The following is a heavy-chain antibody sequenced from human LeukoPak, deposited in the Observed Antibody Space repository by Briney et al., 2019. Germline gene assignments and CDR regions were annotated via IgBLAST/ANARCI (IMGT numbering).Heavy chain of an antibody. CDR1: GGSFRGYY. CDR3: ARGPGYSGYDDDRAFDI. CDR2: IKESGST. J-gene: IGHJ3*02. D-gene: IGHD5-12*01. V-gene: IGHV4-34*01. Sequence: SEALSVTCPVYGGSFRGYYWRWIRQPPGKGLDGVGEIKESGSTNHNPSLNRRVTISVDTSKNQCSLKLSSVTAADTAVYYCARGPGYSGYDDDRAFDIGGQGTMVTVSS.